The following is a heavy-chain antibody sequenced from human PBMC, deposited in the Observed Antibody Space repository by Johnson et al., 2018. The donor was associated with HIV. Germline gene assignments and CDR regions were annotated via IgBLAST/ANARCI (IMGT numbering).Heavy chain of an antibody. CDR1: GFIFSSYG. Sequence: QVQLVESGGGVVQPGRSRRLSCAASGFIFSSYGMHWVRQAPGKGLEWVAFIRYDGSNKYYAESVQGRFNISRDNSKNTLYLQMNSLRAGDTAVYFCSKEVIWGHGTMVTVSS. CDR2: IRYDGSNK. V-gene: IGHV3-30*02. J-gene: IGHJ3*02. CDR3: SKEVI.